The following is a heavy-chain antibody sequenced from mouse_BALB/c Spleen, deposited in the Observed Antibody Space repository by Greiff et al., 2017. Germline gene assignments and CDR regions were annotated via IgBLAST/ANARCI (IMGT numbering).Heavy chain of an antibody. J-gene: IGHJ1*01. CDR3: ARLVSWYFDV. CDR2: ISYSGST. CDR1: GYSITSDYA. V-gene: IGHV3-2*02. D-gene: IGHD2-10*02. Sequence: VQLQQSGPGLVKPSQSLSLTCTVTGYSITSDYAWNWIRQFPGNKLEWMGYISYSGSTSYNPSLKSRISITRDTSKNQFFLQLNSVTTEDTATYYCARLVSWYFDVWGAGTTVTVSS.